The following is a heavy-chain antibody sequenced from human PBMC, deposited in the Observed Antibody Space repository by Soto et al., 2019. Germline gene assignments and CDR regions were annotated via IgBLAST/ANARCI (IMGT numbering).Heavy chain of an antibody. Sequence: QITLKESGPTLVRHPQTLTLTCTFSGFSLTSGVGVGWIRQPPGKALEWLALIYWDDDKRYSPSLKNRLTITKDTSKNQVVLTTTNVGPVDTATYFCAHIDPEIVTVGGHGGFDYWGQGTLVTVSS. CDR2: IYWDDDK. J-gene: IGHJ4*02. CDR1: GFSLTSGVG. V-gene: IGHV2-5*02. D-gene: IGHD5-12*01. CDR3: AHIDPEIVTVGGHGGFDY.